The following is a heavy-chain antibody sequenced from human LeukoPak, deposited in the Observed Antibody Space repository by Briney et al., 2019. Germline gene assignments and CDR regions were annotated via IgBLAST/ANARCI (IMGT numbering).Heavy chain of an antibody. CDR2: ILYSGST. V-gene: IGHV4-39*07. J-gene: IGHJ3*02. D-gene: IGHD3-3*01. CDR1: GGSISSSSYY. Sequence: SETLSLTCTVSGGSISSSSYYWGWIRQPPGKGLEWIGSILYSGSTYYNPSLKSRVTISVDTSNNQFSLNLSSVTAADTAVYYCVRDQFEHDFWSGYYRWGAFDIWGQGTMVTVSS. CDR3: VRDQFEHDFWSGYYRWGAFDI.